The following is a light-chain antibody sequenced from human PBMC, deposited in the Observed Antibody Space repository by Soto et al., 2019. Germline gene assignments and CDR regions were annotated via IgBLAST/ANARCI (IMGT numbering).Light chain of an antibody. V-gene: IGKV3-20*01. J-gene: IGKJ1*01. CDR2: AAS. CDR1: QSVISNY. CDR3: QQYGRSPPSWT. Sequence: EVVLTQSPGTVSLSPGERVTLSCRASQSVISNYLAWFQQRPGQAPRLLIYAASSRATGIPDRFSGSGSGTDFTLSISSLEPEDFAVYYCQQYGRSPPSWTFGQGTKVEIK.